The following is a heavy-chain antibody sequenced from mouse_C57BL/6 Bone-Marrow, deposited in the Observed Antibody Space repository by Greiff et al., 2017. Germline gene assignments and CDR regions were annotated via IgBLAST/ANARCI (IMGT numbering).Heavy chain of an antibody. D-gene: IGHD4-1*01. CDR2: IYPRSGNT. J-gene: IGHJ3*01. Sequence: QVQLQQSGAELARPGASVKLSCKASGSTFTGYGITWVKQRTGQGLEWIGEIYPRSGNTYYNEKLKGKATLTADNSSSTAYMELRSLTSEDSAVYFCARRNLGAWFAYWGQGTLVTVSA. V-gene: IGHV1-81*01. CDR3: ARRNLGAWFAY. CDR1: GSTFTGYG.